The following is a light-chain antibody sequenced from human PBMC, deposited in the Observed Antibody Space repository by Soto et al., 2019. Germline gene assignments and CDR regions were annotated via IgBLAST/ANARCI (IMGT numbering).Light chain of an antibody. Sequence: QSVLTQPPSVSGAPGQRVIISCTGSSSNIGGGYDVHWYQQLPGTVPKLLIYAVSDRPSGVPDRFSGPKSGTSASLAIAGLQADGEADYYCQSYDSSLSAWVFGGGTKLTVL. CDR1: SSNIGGGYD. V-gene: IGLV1-40*01. CDR3: QSYDSSLSAWV. J-gene: IGLJ3*02. CDR2: AVS.